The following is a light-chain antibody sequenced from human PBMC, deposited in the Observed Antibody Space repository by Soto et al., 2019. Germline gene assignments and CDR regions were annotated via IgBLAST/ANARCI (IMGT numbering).Light chain of an antibody. V-gene: IGKV3D-15*01. J-gene: IGKJ4*01. CDR2: DIS. CDR1: QSVSSN. CDR3: QQYNDWPLT. Sequence: EIVITQSPATLSVSPGERATLSCRASQSVSSNLAWYQQKPGQAPSLLIYDISARATGIPTRFSGSGSGTEFTLTISSQQSEDFAVYYCQQYNDWPLTFGGGTKVDIK.